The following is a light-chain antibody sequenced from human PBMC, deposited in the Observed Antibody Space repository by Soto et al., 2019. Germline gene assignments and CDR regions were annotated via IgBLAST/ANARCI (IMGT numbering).Light chain of an antibody. CDR3: QQYGSSPT. V-gene: IGKV3-20*01. Sequence: ETVLTQSPATLSLSPGERATLSCRASQSVRSYLAWYQQKPGQAPRLLIYGASSRATGIPDRFSGSGSGTDFTLTISRLQPEDFVVYFCQQYGSSPTFGQGTKVDI. CDR1: QSVRSY. CDR2: GAS. J-gene: IGKJ1*01.